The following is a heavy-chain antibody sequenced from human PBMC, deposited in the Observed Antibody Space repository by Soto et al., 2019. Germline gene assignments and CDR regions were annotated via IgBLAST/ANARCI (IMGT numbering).Heavy chain of an antibody. CDR1: GYTFTSYA. CDR3: ARLRCSSKSCYYYYGMDV. D-gene: IGHD2-2*01. Sequence: ASVKVSCKASGYTFTSYAMHWVRQAPGQRLEWMGWINAGNGNTKYSQKFQGRVTITRDTSASTAYMELSSLRSEDTAVYYCARLRCSSKSCYYYYGMDVWGQGTKVTVSS. CDR2: INAGNGNT. J-gene: IGHJ6*02. V-gene: IGHV1-3*01.